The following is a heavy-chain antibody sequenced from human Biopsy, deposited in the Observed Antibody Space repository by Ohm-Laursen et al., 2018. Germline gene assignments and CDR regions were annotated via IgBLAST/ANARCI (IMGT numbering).Heavy chain of an antibody. D-gene: IGHD2-2*01. CDR1: GGSISGYH. V-gene: IGHV4-59*07. Sequence: SDTLSLTCTVSGGSISGYHWSWIRKSPGKGLEWLAYISYTEGLTSNPSLNRRATMSLDTSKNQFFLRLIYFTAAGTALYFCARMPHFDYWGQGILVTVSS. J-gene: IGHJ4*02. CDR2: ISYTEGL. CDR3: ARMPHFDY.